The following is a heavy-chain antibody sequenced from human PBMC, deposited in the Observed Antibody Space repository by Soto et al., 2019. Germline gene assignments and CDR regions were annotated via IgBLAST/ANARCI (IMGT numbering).Heavy chain of an antibody. CDR2: LDQSGGT. CDR1: GDSLRGQS. Sequence: PSDTLSLTCAVVGDSLRGQSWNWIRQSPGKGLEWIGELDQSGGTNYNPSLKSRAIISDDTSKNQFSLTLTSVTAADTAVYYCAREDSNGWSGESLDVWGQGTTVTVSS. D-gene: IGHD6-19*01. V-gene: IGHV4-34*01. J-gene: IGHJ6*02. CDR3: AREDSNGWSGESLDV.